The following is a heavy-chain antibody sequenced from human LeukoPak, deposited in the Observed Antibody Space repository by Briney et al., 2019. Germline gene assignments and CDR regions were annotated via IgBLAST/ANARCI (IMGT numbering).Heavy chain of an antibody. CDR2: IYYSGST. J-gene: IGHJ5*02. CDR1: GGSISSYY. Sequence: SETLSLTCTVSGGSISSYYWSWIRQPPGKGLEWIGYIYYSGSTNYNPSLKSRVTLSVDTSKNQFSLKLSSVTAADTAVYYCARERGGGYCSGGSCLNWFDPWGQGTLVTVSS. D-gene: IGHD2-15*01. CDR3: ARERGGGYCSGGSCLNWFDP. V-gene: IGHV4-59*01.